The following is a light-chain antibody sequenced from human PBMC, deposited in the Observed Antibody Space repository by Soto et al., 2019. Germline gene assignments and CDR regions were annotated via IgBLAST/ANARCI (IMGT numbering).Light chain of an antibody. CDR3: HQYGSSPRT. CDR2: GAS. Sequence: EIVLMQSPGTLSLSPGERATLSCRASQSVSSNYLAWYQQRPGQAPRLLIYGASNRATGIPDRFSGSGSGTDFTLTISRLEPEDFAVYYCHQYGSSPRTFGQGTKVEIK. V-gene: IGKV3-20*01. CDR1: QSVSSNY. J-gene: IGKJ1*01.